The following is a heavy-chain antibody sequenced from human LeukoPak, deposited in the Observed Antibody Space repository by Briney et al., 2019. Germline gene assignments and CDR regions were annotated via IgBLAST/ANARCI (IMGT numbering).Heavy chain of an antibody. CDR1: RFTFSSYG. V-gene: IGHV3-23*01. D-gene: IGHD3-22*01. CDR3: AKGRAGVVVAYYFDY. Sequence: GGSLRLSCAASRFTFSSYGMTWVRQAPGKGLEWVSGISGSGGSTYYADSVKGRFTISRDNSKNTLYLQMNSLRADDTAVYYCAKGRAGVVVAYYFDYWGQGTLVTVSS. CDR2: ISGSGGST. J-gene: IGHJ4*02.